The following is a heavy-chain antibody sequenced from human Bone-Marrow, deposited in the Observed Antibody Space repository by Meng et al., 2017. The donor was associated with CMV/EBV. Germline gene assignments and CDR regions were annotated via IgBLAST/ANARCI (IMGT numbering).Heavy chain of an antibody. CDR3: ARGDDYYDSSGLDC. D-gene: IGHD3-22*01. CDR2: TNSDGSST. V-gene: IGHV3-74*01. CDR1: GFTLSNYW. Sequence: GESLKISCAASGFTLSNYWMHWVRQAPGKGLVWVSRTNSDGSSTSYAASVKGRFTISRDNAKNTLYLQMNSLRAEDTAVYYCARGDDYYDSSGLDCWGQGTLVTPPQ. J-gene: IGHJ4*02.